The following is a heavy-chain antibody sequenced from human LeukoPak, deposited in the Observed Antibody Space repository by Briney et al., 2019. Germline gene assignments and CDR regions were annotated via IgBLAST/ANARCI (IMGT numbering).Heavy chain of an antibody. CDR1: GFTFSTNV. Sequence: GGSLRLSCVASGFTFSTNVMHWVRQAPGKGLEWVALIWHDGSNKYYADSVKGRFTISRDNSKDTLYLQMNSLRAEDTAVYYCAKNPPDWGCHHWGQGTLVTVSS. CDR3: AKNPPDWGCHH. V-gene: IGHV3-33*06. J-gene: IGHJ5*02. D-gene: IGHD7-27*01. CDR2: IWHDGSNK.